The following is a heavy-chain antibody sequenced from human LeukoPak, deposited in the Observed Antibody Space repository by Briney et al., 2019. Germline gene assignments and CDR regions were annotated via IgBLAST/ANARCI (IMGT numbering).Heavy chain of an antibody. CDR2: ISGGGGST. CDR3: AAEKGISSGYRDY. V-gene: IGHV3-23*01. D-gene: IGHD3-3*01. CDR1: GFSFTSYA. Sequence: PGGSLRLSCAASGFSFTSYAMSWVRQAPGKGLEWVSAISGGGGSTYYADSVKGRFTISRDNSKNTLYLQMSSLRAEDTAVYYSAAEKGISSGYRDYWGQGTLVTVSS. J-gene: IGHJ4*02.